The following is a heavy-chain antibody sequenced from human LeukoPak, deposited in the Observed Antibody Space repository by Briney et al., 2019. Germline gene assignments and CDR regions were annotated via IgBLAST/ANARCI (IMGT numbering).Heavy chain of an antibody. CDR3: ARENPTVSGSYDI. D-gene: IGHD5-12*01. J-gene: IGHJ3*02. V-gene: IGHV1-2*02. CDR2: INPNSGCT. CDR1: GYTFTGYY. Sequence: GASVKVSCKASGYTFTGYYMHWVRQAPGQGLAWMGWINPNSGCTNYAQKFQGRVTMTRDTSISTAYMELSRLRSDDTAVYYCARENPTVSGSYDIWGQGTMVTVSP.